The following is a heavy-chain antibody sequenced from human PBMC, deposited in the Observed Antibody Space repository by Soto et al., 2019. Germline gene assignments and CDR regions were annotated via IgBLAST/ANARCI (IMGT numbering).Heavy chain of an antibody. Sequence: ASVKVSCKASGYTFSNYGVSWVRQAPGQGLEWMGWISAYNGNTNYAQNFQGRVTMTTDTSTSTAYMELRSLRSDDTAVYYCARDQSHVLPLYYNYYGLDVWGQGTTVTVSS. CDR2: ISAYNGNT. CDR1: GYTFSNYG. J-gene: IGHJ6*02. V-gene: IGHV1-18*04. CDR3: ARDQSHVLPLYYNYYGLDV.